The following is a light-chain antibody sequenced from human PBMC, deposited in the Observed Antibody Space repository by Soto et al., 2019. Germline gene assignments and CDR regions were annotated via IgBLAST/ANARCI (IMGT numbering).Light chain of an antibody. CDR3: AAWDGSLIVYV. V-gene: IGLV1-44*01. Sequence: QSVLTQPPSASGTPGQRVTISCSGSSSSIGSNSVNWYQQLPRTAPKVLIYTNNQRPSGVPDRFSGSKSGTSASLAISGLQSEDEADYYCAAWDGSLIVYVFGTGTKVTVL. J-gene: IGLJ1*01. CDR2: TNN. CDR1: SSSIGSNS.